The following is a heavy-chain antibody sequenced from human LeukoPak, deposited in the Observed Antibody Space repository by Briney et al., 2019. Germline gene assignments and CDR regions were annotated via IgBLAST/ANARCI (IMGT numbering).Heavy chain of an antibody. CDR3: ARHEYSGSYYGLSWFDP. CDR2: IYYSGST. V-gene: IGHV4-39*01. CDR1: GGSISSSGYY. D-gene: IGHD1-26*01. Sequence: SKTLSLTCTVSGGSISSSGYYWGWIRQPPGKGLEWIASIYYSGSTYYNPSLKSRVTISVDTSKNQLSLKLSSLTAADTAVYYCARHEYSGSYYGLSWFDPWGQGTLVTVSS. J-gene: IGHJ5*02.